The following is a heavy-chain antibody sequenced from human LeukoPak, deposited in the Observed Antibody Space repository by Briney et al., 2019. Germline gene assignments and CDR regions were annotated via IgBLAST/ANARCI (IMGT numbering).Heavy chain of an antibody. J-gene: IGHJ4*02. Sequence: QSGGSLRLSCAASGFTFDDYAMHWVRQAPGKGLEWVSGISWNSGNIGYADSVKGRFTISRDNAKNSLYLQMNSLRAEDTALYYCAKGAVVVVTATFDYWGQGTLVTVSS. D-gene: IGHD2-21*02. CDR3: AKGAVVVVTATFDY. V-gene: IGHV3-9*01. CDR2: ISWNSGNI. CDR1: GFTFDDYA.